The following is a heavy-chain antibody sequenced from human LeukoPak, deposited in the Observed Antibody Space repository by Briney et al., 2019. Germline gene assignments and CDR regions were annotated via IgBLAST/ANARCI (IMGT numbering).Heavy chain of an antibody. CDR3: AREIAPYGGYGSHYGMDV. Sequence: GRSLRLSCAASGFTFSSYGMHWVRQAPGKGLEWVAVIWYDGSNKYYADSVKGRFTISRDNSKNTLYLQMNSLRAEDTAVYYCAREIAPYGGYGSHYGMDVWGQGTTVTVSS. D-gene: IGHD5-12*01. V-gene: IGHV3-33*01. CDR2: IWYDGSNK. CDR1: GFTFSSYG. J-gene: IGHJ6*02.